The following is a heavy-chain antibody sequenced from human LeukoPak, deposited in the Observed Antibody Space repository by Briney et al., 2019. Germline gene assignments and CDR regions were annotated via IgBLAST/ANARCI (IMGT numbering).Heavy chain of an antibody. CDR1: GFTFSSYE. J-gene: IGHJ3*02. CDR2: ISSSGSTI. D-gene: IGHD1-1*01. CDR3: ARLTTEGHKWYTRAFDI. V-gene: IGHV3-48*03. Sequence: PGGSLRLSCAASGFTFSSYEMNWVRQAPGKGLEWVSYISSSGSTIYYADSVKGRFTISRDNAKNSLYLQMNSLRAEDTAVYYCARLTTEGHKWYTRAFDIWGQGTMVTVSS.